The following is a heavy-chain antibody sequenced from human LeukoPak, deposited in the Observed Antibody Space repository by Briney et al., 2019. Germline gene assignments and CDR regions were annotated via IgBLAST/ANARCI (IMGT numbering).Heavy chain of an antibody. J-gene: IGHJ4*02. CDR2: ISSSSSTI. V-gene: IGHV3-48*01. CDR3: ASGGAYCGGDCFDY. CDR1: GFTFSSYS. Sequence: GGSLRLSCAASGFTFSSYSMNWVRQAPGKGLEWVSYISSSSSTIYYADSVKGRFTISRDNAKNSLYLQMNSLGAEDTAVYYCASGGAYCGGDCFDYWGQGTLVTVSS. D-gene: IGHD2-21*01.